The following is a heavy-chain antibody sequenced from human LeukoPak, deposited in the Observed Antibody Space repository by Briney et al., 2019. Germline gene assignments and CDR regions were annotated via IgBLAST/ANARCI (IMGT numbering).Heavy chain of an antibody. V-gene: IGHV3-53*01. CDR1: GFTVSNTY. CDR3: AKGGYCSSSSCYYGWFEP. CDR2: IYSDGRT. Sequence: PGGSLRLSCAASGFTVSNTYMSWVRQAPGKGLEWVSIIYSDGRTYYADSVKGRFTISRDNSKNTFYLQMNSLRAEDTAAYYCAKGGYCSSSSCYYGWFEPWGQGTLVTVSS. D-gene: IGHD2-2*01. J-gene: IGHJ5*02.